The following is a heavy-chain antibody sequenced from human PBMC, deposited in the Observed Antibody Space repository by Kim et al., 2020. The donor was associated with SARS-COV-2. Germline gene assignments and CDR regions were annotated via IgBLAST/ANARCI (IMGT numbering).Heavy chain of an antibody. D-gene: IGHD3-10*01. J-gene: IGHJ6*02. CDR1: GFTVSSNY. V-gene: IGHV3-53*01. CDR3: ARVKVGQWFGELLLHYYYYGMDV. CDR2: IYSGGST. Sequence: GSLRLSCAASGFTVSSNYMSWVRQAPGKGLEWVSVIYSGGSTYYADSVKGRFTISRDNSKNTLYLQMNSLRAEDTAVYYCARVKVGQWFGELLLHYYYYGMDVWGQGTTVTVSS.